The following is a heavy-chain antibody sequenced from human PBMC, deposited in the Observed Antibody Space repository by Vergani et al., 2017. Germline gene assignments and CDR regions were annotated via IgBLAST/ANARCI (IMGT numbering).Heavy chain of an antibody. J-gene: IGHJ3*02. D-gene: IGHD1-14*01. CDR3: ARGSVTGGGAFDI. Sequence: EVQLVESGGGLVKPGGSLRLSCAASGFTFSSYSMNWVRQAPGKGLEWVSSISSSSSYIYYADSGKSRFTISRDNAKNSLYLQMNSLRAEDTAVYYCARGSVTGGGAFDIWGQGTMVTVSS. CDR2: ISSSSSYI. V-gene: IGHV3-21*01. CDR1: GFTFSSYS.